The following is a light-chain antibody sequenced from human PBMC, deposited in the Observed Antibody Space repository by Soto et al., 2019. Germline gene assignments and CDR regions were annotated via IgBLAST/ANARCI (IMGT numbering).Light chain of an antibody. CDR3: MQALQTPFT. J-gene: IGKJ3*01. CDR2: LGS. Sequence: DIVMTQSPLSQPVTPGEQASISCRSSQSLLHSNGYYYVDWYLQKPGQSPQLLIYLGSNRASGVPDRFSGSGSGTDFTLKISRVEAEDVGVYYCMQALQTPFTFGPGTRVDIK. V-gene: IGKV2-28*01. CDR1: QSLLHSNGYYY.